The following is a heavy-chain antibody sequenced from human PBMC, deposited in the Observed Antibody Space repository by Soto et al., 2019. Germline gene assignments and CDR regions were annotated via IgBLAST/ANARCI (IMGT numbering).Heavy chain of an antibody. V-gene: IGHV3-74*03. CDR3: LRAREQRPIDY. Sequence: PGGSLRLSCAASGFSLSDYWMHWVRQVPGKGLLWVSRISVDGRDTTYADSVKGRFTISRDNAKNTLYLQMDSLRAEDTAVYYWLRAREQRPIDYWGHGSMGTVSS. J-gene: IGHJ4*01. CDR2: ISVDGRDT. CDR1: GFSLSDYW. D-gene: IGHD6-19*01.